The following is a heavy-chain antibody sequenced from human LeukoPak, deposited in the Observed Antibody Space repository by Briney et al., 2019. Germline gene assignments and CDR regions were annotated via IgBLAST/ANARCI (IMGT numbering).Heavy chain of an antibody. CDR2: IKLDGSEK. Sequence: QAGGSLRLSCAASGFTFSNSWMSWVRQAPGKGLEWLAFIKLDGSEKYYVDSVKGRFTVSRDNAKESLYLQMNILRVENTAVYYCARNAPLDYWGQGTLVTVSS. D-gene: IGHD2-2*01. J-gene: IGHJ4*02. CDR1: GFTFSNSW. CDR3: ARNAPLDY. V-gene: IGHV3-7*01.